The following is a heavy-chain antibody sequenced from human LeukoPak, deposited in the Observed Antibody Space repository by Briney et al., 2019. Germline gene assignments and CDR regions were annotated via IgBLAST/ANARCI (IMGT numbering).Heavy chain of an antibody. CDR1: GFTFSSYS. D-gene: IGHD3-22*01. CDR3: ARFGFAMIVVVDDAFDI. J-gene: IGHJ3*02. Sequence: GGSLRLSCAASGFTFSSYSMNWVRQAPGKGLEWVSSISSSSSYIYYADSVKGRFTISRDNAKNSLYLQMNSLRAEDKAVYYCARFGFAMIVVVDDAFDIWGQGTMVTVSS. CDR2: ISSSSSYI. V-gene: IGHV3-21*01.